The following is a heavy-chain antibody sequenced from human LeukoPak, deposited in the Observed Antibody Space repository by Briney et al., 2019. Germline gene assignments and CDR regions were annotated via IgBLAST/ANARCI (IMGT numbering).Heavy chain of an antibody. CDR2: IRQDGSQK. V-gene: IGHV3-7*01. Sequence: GGSLRLSCAASGFTFSSYWMSWVRQAPGKGLEWVATIRQDGSQKYYVDSVKGRFTISRDNFKNTLYLQMNSLRAEDTAVFYCAKGGGYEAQYYYYYMDVWGKGTTVTISS. CDR1: GFTFSSYW. D-gene: IGHD5-12*01. CDR3: AKGGGYEAQYYYYYMDV. J-gene: IGHJ6*03.